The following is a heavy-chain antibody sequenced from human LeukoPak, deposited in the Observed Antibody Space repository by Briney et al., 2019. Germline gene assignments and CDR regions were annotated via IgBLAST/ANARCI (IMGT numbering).Heavy chain of an antibody. CDR3: ARDSSARLFDY. CDR1: GYTFTSYG. J-gene: IGHJ4*02. V-gene: IGHV1-18*01. D-gene: IGHD6-25*01. CDR2: ISAYNGNT. Sequence: ASVNVSCKASGYTFTSYGISWVRQAPGQGLEWMGWISAYNGNTNYAQKFQGRVTMTRDTSISTAYMELSRLRSDDTAVYYCARDSSARLFDYWGQGTLVTVSS.